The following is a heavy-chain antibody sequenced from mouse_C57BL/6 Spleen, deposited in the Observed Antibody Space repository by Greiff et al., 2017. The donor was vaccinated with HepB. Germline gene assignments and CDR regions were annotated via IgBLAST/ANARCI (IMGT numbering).Heavy chain of an antibody. J-gene: IGHJ4*01. CDR3: ARGDYGNDYYAMDY. D-gene: IGHD2-1*01. V-gene: IGHV1-50*01. CDR2: IDPSDSYT. CDR1: GYTFTSYW. Sequence: VKLQQPGAELVKPGASVKLSCKASGYTFTSYWMQWVKQRPGQGLEWIGEIDPSDSYTNYNQKFKGKATLTVDTSSSTAYMQLSSLTSEDSAVYYCARGDYGNDYYAMDYWGQGTSVTVSS.